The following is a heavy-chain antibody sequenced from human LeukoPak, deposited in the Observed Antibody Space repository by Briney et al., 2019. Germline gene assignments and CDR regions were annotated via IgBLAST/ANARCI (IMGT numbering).Heavy chain of an antibody. D-gene: IGHD5-18*01. CDR2: IYYSGST. CDR3: ARGREAGNSYGPPDY. J-gene: IGHJ4*02. V-gene: IGHV4-39*01. CDR1: GGSISSSSYY. Sequence: SETLSLTCTVSGGSISSSSYYWGWIRQPPGKGLEWIGSIYYSGSTYYNPSLKSRVTISVDTSKNQFSLKLSSVTAADTAVYYCARGREAGNSYGPPDYWGQGTLVTVSS.